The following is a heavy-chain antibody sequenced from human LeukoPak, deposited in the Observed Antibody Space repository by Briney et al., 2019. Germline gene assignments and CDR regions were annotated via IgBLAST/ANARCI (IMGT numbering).Heavy chain of an antibody. V-gene: IGHV3-23*01. CDR3: AKSPTVDAAFDI. CDR2: IGYTGDST. J-gene: IGHJ3*02. Sequence: GGSLRLSCAASGFTFSYYEMNWVRQAPGKGLEWVSGIGYTGDSTFYADSVKGRFTVSRDSSKNTLFLHMNSLRAEDTALYYCAKSPTVDAAFDIWGQGTMVTVSS. D-gene: IGHD4-23*01. CDR1: GFTFSYYE.